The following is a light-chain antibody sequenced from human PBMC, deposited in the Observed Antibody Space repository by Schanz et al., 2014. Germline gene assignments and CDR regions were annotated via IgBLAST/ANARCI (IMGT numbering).Light chain of an antibody. Sequence: EIVMTQSPATLSVSPGEGATLSCRASQSVTSNLAWYQQKPGQAPRLLIYGATTRATGIPARLSGSGSGTEFTLAISRLEPEDFAVYYCQHYGSSPDTFGQGTRLELK. V-gene: IGKV3-15*01. J-gene: IGKJ5*01. CDR1: QSVTSN. CDR2: GAT. CDR3: QHYGSSPDT.